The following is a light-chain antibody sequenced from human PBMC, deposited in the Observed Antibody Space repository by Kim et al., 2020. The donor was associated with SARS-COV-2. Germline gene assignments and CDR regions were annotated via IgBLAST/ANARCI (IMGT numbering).Light chain of an antibody. V-gene: IGKV3-15*01. Sequence: SPGEKATRSCRASQSVSSNLAWYQQKPGQAPRLVIYGASSRATGIPARCSGSGSGTEFTLTISSLQSEDFAVYYCQQYNKWPPWTFGQGTKVDIK. CDR3: QQYNKWPPWT. CDR1: QSVSSN. J-gene: IGKJ1*01. CDR2: GAS.